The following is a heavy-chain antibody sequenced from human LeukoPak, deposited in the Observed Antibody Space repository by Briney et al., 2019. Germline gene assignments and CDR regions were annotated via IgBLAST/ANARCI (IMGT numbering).Heavy chain of an antibody. V-gene: IGHV3-30-3*01. CDR1: GFTFSSYA. CDR2: ISYDGSNK. Sequence: GRSLRLSCAASGFTFSSYAMHWVRQAPGKGLEWVAVISYDGSNKYYADSVKGRFTISRDNSKNTLYLQMNSLRAEDTAVYYCARGAQFDYWGQGTLVTVSS. CDR3: ARGAQFDY. J-gene: IGHJ4*02.